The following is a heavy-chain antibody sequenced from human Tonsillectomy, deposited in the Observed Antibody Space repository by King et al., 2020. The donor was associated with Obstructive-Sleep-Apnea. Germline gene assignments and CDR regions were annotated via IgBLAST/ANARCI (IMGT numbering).Heavy chain of an antibody. CDR1: GFPFSSYT. CDR3: ARDSGSAWTTVFDY. V-gene: IGHV3-30*04. CDR2: ISSDGTNK. J-gene: IGHJ4*02. Sequence: VQLVESGGGLVQPGKSLRLSCAASGFPFSSYTFTWVRQAPGKGLKWVALISSDGTNKYYADSVRGRFTISRDDSKSTVYLQMNNLTTEDTAVYYCARDSGSAWTTVFDYWGRGTLVTVSS. D-gene: IGHD6-19*01.